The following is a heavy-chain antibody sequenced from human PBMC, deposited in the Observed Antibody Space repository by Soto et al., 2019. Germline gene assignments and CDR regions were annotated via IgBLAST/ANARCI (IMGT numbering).Heavy chain of an antibody. CDR1: GYTFTSYA. V-gene: IGHV1-3*05. CDR3: ARDLGYALPDY. J-gene: IGHJ4*02. Sequence: QVQLVQSGAEEKKPGASVKVSCKASGYTFTSYAMHWVRQAPGQRLEWMGWINAGNGNTKYSQKFQGRVTITRDTSASTAYRELSSLRSEDTAVYYCARDLGYALPDYWGQGTLVTVSS. D-gene: IGHD2-15*01. CDR2: INAGNGNT.